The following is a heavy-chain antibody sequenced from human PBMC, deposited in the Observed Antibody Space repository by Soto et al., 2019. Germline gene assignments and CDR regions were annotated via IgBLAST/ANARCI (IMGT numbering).Heavy chain of an antibody. V-gene: IGHV4-34*01. D-gene: IGHD2-15*01. Sequence: QVQLQQWGAGLLKPSETLSLTCAVYGGSFSGYYWSWIRQPPGKGLEWIGEINHSGSTNYNPSPKSRVTISVDTSKNQFSLKLSSVTAADTAVYYCARVSKVAGFDYWGQGTLVTVSS. CDR1: GGSFSGYY. CDR3: ARVSKVAGFDY. J-gene: IGHJ4*02. CDR2: INHSGST.